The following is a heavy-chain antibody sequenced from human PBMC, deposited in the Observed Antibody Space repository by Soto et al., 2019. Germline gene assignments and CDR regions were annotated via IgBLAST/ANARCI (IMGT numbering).Heavy chain of an antibody. D-gene: IGHD3-9*01. Sequence: GGSLRLSCAASGFTFSSYSMNWVRQAPGKGLEWVSSISSSSSYIYYAYSVKGRFTISRDNAKNSLYLQMNSLRSDDTATYYCARVQNYDILTGSSHSIDVWGQGTTVTVSS. J-gene: IGHJ6*02. CDR1: GFTFSSYS. V-gene: IGHV3-21*04. CDR2: ISSSSSYI. CDR3: ARVQNYDILTGSSHSIDV.